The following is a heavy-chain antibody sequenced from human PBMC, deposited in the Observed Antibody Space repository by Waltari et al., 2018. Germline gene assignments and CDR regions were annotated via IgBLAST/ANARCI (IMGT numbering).Heavy chain of an antibody. J-gene: IGHJ4*02. D-gene: IGHD1-26*01. Sequence: EVQLLESGGGLVQPGGSLRLSCAASGCPFSSYDMSWVRQAPGKGLEWVSNIRASADNTYYADSVKGRFTTSRDNSKNTLYLQMNSLRAEDMAVYFCAIQSLSSGNYEWGQGTLVTVSS. CDR3: AIQSLSSGNYE. CDR2: IRASADNT. CDR1: GCPFSSYD. V-gene: IGHV3-23*01.